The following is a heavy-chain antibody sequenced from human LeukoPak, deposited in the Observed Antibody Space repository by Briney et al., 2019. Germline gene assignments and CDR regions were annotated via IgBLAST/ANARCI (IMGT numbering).Heavy chain of an antibody. CDR1: GIPFIDAR. J-gene: IGHJ4*02. CDR3: TRTRLMVYAIGRTPFDY. CDR2: IRSKAYGGTT. Sequence: PTGGSLRLSCEVSGIPFIDARMSWVRQAPGKGLEWVGFIRSKAYGGTTEYAASVRGRFTISRDDSKSIAYLQMNSLKTEDTAVYYCTRTRLMVYAIGRTPFDYWGQGTLVTVSS. D-gene: IGHD2-8*01. V-gene: IGHV3-49*04.